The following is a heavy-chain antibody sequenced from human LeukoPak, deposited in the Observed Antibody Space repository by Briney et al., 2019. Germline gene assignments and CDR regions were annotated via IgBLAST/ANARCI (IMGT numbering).Heavy chain of an antibody. CDR1: GGSISSHY. CDR2: IYYSGST. Sequence: SETLSLTCTVSGGSISSHYWSWIRQPPGKGLEWIGYIYYSGSTNYNPSLKSRVTISVDTYKNQFSLQLSSVTAADTAVYYCARDSESGSYYGWFDPWGQGTLVTVSS. V-gene: IGHV4-59*11. CDR3: ARDSESGSYYGWFDP. J-gene: IGHJ5*02. D-gene: IGHD1-26*01.